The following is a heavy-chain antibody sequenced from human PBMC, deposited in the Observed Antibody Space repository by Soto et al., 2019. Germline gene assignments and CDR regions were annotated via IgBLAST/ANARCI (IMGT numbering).Heavy chain of an antibody. D-gene: IGHD3-3*01. CDR2: IYYSGST. V-gene: IGHV4-59*01. CDR3: ARAADYDVGSGYGP. Sequence: SETLSLTCTVSGGSISSYYWSWIRQPPGKGLEWIGYIYYSGSTNYNPSLQSRVTISVDTSKNQFPLKLSSVTAASTAGYYCARAADYDVGSGYGPGGQGTLVTVSS. CDR1: GGSISSYY. J-gene: IGHJ5*02.